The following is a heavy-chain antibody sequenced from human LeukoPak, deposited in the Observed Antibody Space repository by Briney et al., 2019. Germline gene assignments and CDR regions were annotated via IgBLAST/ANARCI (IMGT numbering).Heavy chain of an antibody. Sequence: GGSLRLSCAASGFTFSTYNMCWVRQAPGKGLEWVSSITSRSTYIYYADSVKGRFTISRDNAKNSLYLQMNSLRAEDTAVYYCTRAPDYSTSYFDFGGQGTLVTVSS. J-gene: IGHJ4*02. CDR2: ITSRSTYI. V-gene: IGHV3-21*01. CDR1: GFTFSTYN. D-gene: IGHD6-6*01. CDR3: TRAPDYSTSYFDF.